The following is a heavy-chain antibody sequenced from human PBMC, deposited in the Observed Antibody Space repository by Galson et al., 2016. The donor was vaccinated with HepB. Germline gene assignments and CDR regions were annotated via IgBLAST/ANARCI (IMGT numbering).Heavy chain of an antibody. J-gene: IGHJ4*02. D-gene: IGHD2-2*03. CDR2: IKQDGSEE. CDR1: GFTSSTYW. Sequence: SLRLSCAASGFTSSTYWMNWLRQAPGKGLEWVADIKQDGSEEYYVDSVRGRFTISRDNAKNSLYRQMNSLRAEDAAKYYCASGITRSGYGSSYDLYYFDHWGQGTLVTVSS. V-gene: IGHV3-7*01. CDR3: ASGITRSGYGSSYDLYYFDH.